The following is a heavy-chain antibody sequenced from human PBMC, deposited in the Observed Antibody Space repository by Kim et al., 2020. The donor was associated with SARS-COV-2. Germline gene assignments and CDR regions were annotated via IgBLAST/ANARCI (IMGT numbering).Heavy chain of an antibody. V-gene: IGHV3-9*01. D-gene: IGHD6-13*01. CDR3: AKDRVGAAGTHYYYYGMDV. Sequence: GGSLRLSCAASGFTFGDYAMHWVRQAPGKGLEWVSGISWNSGSIGYADSVKGRFTISRDNAKNSLYLQMNSLRAEDTALYYCAKDRVGAAGTHYYYYGMDVWGQGTTVTVSS. CDR1: GFTFGDYA. CDR2: ISWNSGSI. J-gene: IGHJ6*02.